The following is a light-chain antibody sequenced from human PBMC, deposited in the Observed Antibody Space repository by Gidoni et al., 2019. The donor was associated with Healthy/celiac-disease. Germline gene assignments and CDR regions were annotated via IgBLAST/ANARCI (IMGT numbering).Light chain of an antibody. CDR1: QSVSSN. V-gene: IGKV3-15*01. J-gene: IGKJ5*01. CDR2: GAS. Sequence: EIVMPQPPATLSVSPGERATLSCRASQSVSSNLAWYQQKPGEAPRLLIYGASTRATGIPARFSGSGSGTEFTLTISSLQSEDFAVYYCQQYNNWPPITFGQGTRLEIK. CDR3: QQYNNWPPIT.